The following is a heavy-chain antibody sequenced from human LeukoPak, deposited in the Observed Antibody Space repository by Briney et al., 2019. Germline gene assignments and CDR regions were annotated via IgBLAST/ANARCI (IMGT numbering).Heavy chain of an antibody. V-gene: IGHV1-18*01. CDR2: ISAYNGNT. CDR1: GYPFASYG. D-gene: IGHD2-2*01. Sequence: ASVKLSYKASGYPFASYGISWVQRAPGQGLEWMGWISAYNGNTNYAQKLQGRVTMTTDTSTSTAYMELRSLRSDDTAVYYCARVKDCSSTSCPKGRWFDPWGQGTLVTVSS. CDR3: ARVKDCSSTSCPKGRWFDP. J-gene: IGHJ5*02.